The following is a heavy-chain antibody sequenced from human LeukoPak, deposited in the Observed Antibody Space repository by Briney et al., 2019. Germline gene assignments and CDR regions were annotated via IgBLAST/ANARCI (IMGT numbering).Heavy chain of an antibody. J-gene: IGHJ4*02. D-gene: IGHD2-15*01. V-gene: IGHV4-34*01. CDR1: GGSFSGYY. CDR3: AGERWYCGGGRCDKPSGYYFDY. CDR2: IDHSGST. Sequence: SETLSPTCAVYGGSFSGYYWSWIRQPPGKGLEWIGEIDHSGSTNYNPSLKSRVTISVDTSKNQFSLKLSSVTAADTAVYYCAGERWYCGGGRCDKPSGYYFDYWGQGTLVTVSS.